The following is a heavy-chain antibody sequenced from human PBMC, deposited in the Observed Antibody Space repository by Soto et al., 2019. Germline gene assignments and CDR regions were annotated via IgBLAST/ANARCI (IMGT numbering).Heavy chain of an antibody. V-gene: IGHV4-30-2*01. CDR1: GGSISSGGYS. J-gene: IGHJ5*02. CDR2: IYHSRST. Sequence: QLQLQESGSGLVKPSQTLSLTCAVSGGSISSGGYSWSWIRQPPGKGLEWIGYIYHSRSTYYNPSIQSRVTISVDRSKNQFSLKLSSVTAADTAVYYCARQGQLVNEMFDPCGQGTLVTVSS. CDR3: ARQGQLVNEMFDP. D-gene: IGHD6-13*01.